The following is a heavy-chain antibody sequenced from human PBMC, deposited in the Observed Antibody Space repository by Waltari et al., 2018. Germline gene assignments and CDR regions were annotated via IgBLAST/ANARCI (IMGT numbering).Heavy chain of an antibody. J-gene: IGHJ3*02. CDR3: ARGRLNGFDI. CDR2: TYYRSKWYN. V-gene: IGHV6-1*01. CDR1: GDSGSSHSVV. Sequence: QVPLQQSGTGLVKPSKSLSLTCSLSGDSGSSHSVVWNWIRQSPSRGLEWLGRTYYRSKWYNDYAVSVKSRITINPDTSKNHFSLQLNSLTPEDTAVYYCARGRLNGFDIWGQGTMVTVSS.